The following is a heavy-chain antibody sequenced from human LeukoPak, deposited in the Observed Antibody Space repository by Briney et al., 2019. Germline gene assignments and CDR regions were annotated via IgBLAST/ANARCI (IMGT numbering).Heavy chain of an antibody. V-gene: IGHV1-2*02. J-gene: IGHJ6*03. D-gene: IGHD2-8*01. CDR3: ACCTNGVCQVGHRGYYYYMDV. CDR2: INPNSGGT. Sequence: ASVKVSCKASGYTFTGYYMHWVRQAPGQGLEWMGWINPNSGGTNYAQKFQGRVTMTRDTSISTAYMELSRLRSDDTAVYYCACCTNGVCQVGHRGYYYYMDVWGKGTTVTVSS. CDR1: GYTFTGYY.